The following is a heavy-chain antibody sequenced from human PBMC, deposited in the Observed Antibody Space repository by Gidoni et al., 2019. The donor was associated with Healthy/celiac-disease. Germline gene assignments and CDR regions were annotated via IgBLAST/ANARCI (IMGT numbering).Heavy chain of an antibody. Sequence: QVQLVESGGGVVQPGSSLRLSCAASGFPFSSYGMHWVRQAPGKGLEWVAVISYDGSNKYYADSVKGRFTISRDNSKNTLYLQMNSLRAEDTAVYYCAKPYDSSGYYGGAFDYWGQGTLVTVSS. D-gene: IGHD3-22*01. CDR2: ISYDGSNK. CDR3: AKPYDSSGYYGGAFDY. J-gene: IGHJ4*02. CDR1: GFPFSSYG. V-gene: IGHV3-30*18.